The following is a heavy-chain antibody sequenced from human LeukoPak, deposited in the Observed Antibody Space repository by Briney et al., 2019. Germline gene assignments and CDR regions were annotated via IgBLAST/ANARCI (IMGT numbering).Heavy chain of an antibody. CDR3: ARTMSRSTKWLDP. J-gene: IGHJ5*02. CDR1: GGSISSYY. D-gene: IGHD5/OR15-5a*01. CDR2: IYYSGST. V-gene: IGHV4-59*08. Sequence: SETLSLTCTVSGGSISSYYWSWIRQPPGKGLEWIGYIYYSGSTNYNPSLKSRVTISVDTSKNQFSLKLSSVTAADTAVYYCARTMSRSTKWLDPWGQGTLVTVSS.